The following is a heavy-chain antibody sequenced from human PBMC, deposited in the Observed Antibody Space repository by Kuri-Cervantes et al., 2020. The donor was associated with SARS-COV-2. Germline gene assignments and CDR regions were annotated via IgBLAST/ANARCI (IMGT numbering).Heavy chain of an antibody. Sequence: GESLKILCAASGFTFSSYGMHRVRQAPGKGLEWVAVISYDGSSKYYADSVKGRFTISRDNSKNTLYLQMNSLRAEGTAVYYCARLEGGYYYYYGMDVWGQGTTVTVSS. CDR3: ARLEGGYYYYYGMDV. J-gene: IGHJ6*02. CDR2: ISYDGSSK. D-gene: IGHD1-1*01. V-gene: IGHV3-30*03. CDR1: GFTFSSYG.